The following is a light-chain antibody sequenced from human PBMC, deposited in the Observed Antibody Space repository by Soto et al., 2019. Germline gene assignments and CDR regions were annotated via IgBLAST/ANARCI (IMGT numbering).Light chain of an antibody. CDR2: EVS. V-gene: IGLV2-8*01. Sequence: QSALTQPPSASGSPGQSVTISCTGTSSDVGVYNYVSWYQQHPGKAPKLMIYEVSKRPSGVPDRFSGSKSGNTASLTVSGLQAEDEADYYGSSFAGNNTLVFGGGTKLTVL. CDR1: SSDVGVYNY. J-gene: IGLJ2*01. CDR3: SSFAGNNTLV.